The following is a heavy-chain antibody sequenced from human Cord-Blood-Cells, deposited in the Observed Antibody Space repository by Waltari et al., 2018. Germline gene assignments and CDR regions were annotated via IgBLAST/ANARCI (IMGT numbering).Heavy chain of an antibody. V-gene: IGHV4-39*01. CDR2: IYYSGST. CDR1: GGSISSSRYS. J-gene: IGHJ5*02. Sequence: QLQLQESGPGLVKPSETPSLTCTVSGGSISSSRYSWGWLRQPPGQGLEWIGSIYYSGSTYYNPSLKSRVTISVDTSKNQFSLKLSSVTAADTAVYYCARHVGFAYDFWSGYYWFDPWGQGTLVTVSS. D-gene: IGHD3-3*01. CDR3: ARHVGFAYDFWSGYYWFDP.